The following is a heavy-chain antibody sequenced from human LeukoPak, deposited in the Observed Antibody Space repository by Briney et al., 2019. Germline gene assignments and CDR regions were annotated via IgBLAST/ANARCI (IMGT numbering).Heavy chain of an antibody. J-gene: IGHJ4*02. CDR3: ARLEYYYDSSGSQRDY. Sequence: SETLSLTCTVSGGSISSSSYYWGWIRQPPGKGLEWIGSIYYSGSTYYNPSLKSRVTISVDTSKNQFSLKLSSVTAADTDVYYCARLEYYYDSSGSQRDYWGQGTLVTVSS. V-gene: IGHV4-39*01. D-gene: IGHD3-22*01. CDR2: IYYSGST. CDR1: GGSISSSSYY.